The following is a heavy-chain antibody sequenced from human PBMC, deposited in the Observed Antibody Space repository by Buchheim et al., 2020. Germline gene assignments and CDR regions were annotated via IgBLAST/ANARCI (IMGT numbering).Heavy chain of an antibody. CDR3: ATESWYKFDV. J-gene: IGHJ4*02. CDR1: GFTFSTSW. D-gene: IGHD2-15*01. V-gene: IGHV3-7*01. CDR2: IKEDGSVK. Sequence: EVQLVESGGGLVQPGESLRLSCAASGFTFSTSWMSWVRQAPGKRLEWVANIKEDGSVKYYVDSMKGRFTISRDNAENSLYLQMNSLRAEDTAVYYCATESWYKFDVWGQGTL.